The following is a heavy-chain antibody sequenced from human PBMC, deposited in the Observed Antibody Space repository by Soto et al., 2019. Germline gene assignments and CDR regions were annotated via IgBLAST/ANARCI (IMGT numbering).Heavy chain of an antibody. V-gene: IGHV3-23*01. Sequence: AGGSLRLSCAASGFTFSSYAMSWVRQAPGKGLEWVSAISGSGGSTYYADSVKGRFTISRDNSKNTLYLQMNSLRAEDTAVYYCAKDGSGYKGPADYWGQGTLVTVSS. CDR2: ISGSGGST. D-gene: IGHD3-22*01. CDR1: GFTFSSYA. CDR3: AKDGSGYKGPADY. J-gene: IGHJ4*02.